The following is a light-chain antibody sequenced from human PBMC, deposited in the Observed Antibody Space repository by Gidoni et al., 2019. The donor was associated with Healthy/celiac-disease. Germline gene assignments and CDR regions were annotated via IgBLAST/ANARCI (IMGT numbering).Light chain of an antibody. V-gene: IGKV1-39*01. CDR3: QQSYSTPRALT. CDR2: AAS. Sequence: DIQMTQSPSSLSASVGDRVTITCRASQSISSYLNWYQQKPGKAPKLLIYAASSLQSGVPSRFSGSGSGTDFTLTISSLQPEDFGTYYCQQSYSTPRALTFGGGTKVEIK. CDR1: QSISSY. J-gene: IGKJ4*01.